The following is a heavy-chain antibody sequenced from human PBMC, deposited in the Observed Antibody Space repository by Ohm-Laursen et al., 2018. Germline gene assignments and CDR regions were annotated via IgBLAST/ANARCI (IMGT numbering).Heavy chain of an antibody. Sequence: GSLRLSCAASGFAFSTYWMTWVRQAPGKGLEWVANIKEDGSEKYYVDSVKGRFSISRDNAKNSLYLQMNSLRAEDTAMYYCVRDHDAGFTTGCFDYWGQGTLVTVSS. V-gene: IGHV3-7*01. CDR1: GFAFSTYW. CDR2: IKEDGSEK. CDR3: VRDHDAGFTTGCFDY. J-gene: IGHJ4*02. D-gene: IGHD6-19*01.